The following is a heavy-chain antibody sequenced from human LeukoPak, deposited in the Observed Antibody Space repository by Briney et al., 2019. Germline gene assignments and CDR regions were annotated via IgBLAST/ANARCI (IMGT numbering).Heavy chain of an antibody. CDR3: ARGTWFGDSLGTDF. CDR1: GYTFSDNY. Sequence: ASVKVSCKASGYTFSDNYMHWVRQAPGQGPEYMGWIKPNGGGTKYAQKFQGRVTITRDTSISTAYMELNRLRSDDTAVYFCARGTWFGDSLGTDFWGQGTLVIVSS. J-gene: IGHJ4*02. D-gene: IGHD3-10*01. V-gene: IGHV1-2*02. CDR2: IKPNGGGT.